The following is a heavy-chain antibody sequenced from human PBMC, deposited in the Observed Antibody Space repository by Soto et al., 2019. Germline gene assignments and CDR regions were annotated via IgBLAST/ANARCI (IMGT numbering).Heavy chain of an antibody. V-gene: IGHV1-8*01. CDR1: GYTFTSYD. J-gene: IGHJ6*02. CDR3: ARDRLGILVVGAATPPRVMDV. Sequence: GASVKVSCKACGYTFTSYDINWVRQATGQGLEWMGWMNPNSGNTGYAQKFQGRVTMTRNTSKSTAYMELSSLRSDDTAVYYCARDRLGILVVGAATPPRVMDVWGQGTTVTVSS. CDR2: MNPNSGNT. D-gene: IGHD2-15*01.